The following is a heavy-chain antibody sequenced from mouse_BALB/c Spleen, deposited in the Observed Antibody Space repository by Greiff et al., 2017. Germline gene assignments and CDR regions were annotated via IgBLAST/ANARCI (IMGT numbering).Heavy chain of an antibody. V-gene: IGHV5-12-2*01. J-gene: IGHJ3*01. CDR2: ISNGGGST. CDR1: GFTFSSYT. D-gene: IGHD2-4*01. CDR3: ASHYDYDETWFAY. Sequence: EVQLVESGGGLVQPGGSLKLSCAASGFTFSSYTMSWVRQTPEKRLEWVAYISNGGGSTYYPDTVKGRFTISRDNAKNTLYLQMSSLKSEDTAMYYCASHYDYDETWFAYWGQGTLVTVSA.